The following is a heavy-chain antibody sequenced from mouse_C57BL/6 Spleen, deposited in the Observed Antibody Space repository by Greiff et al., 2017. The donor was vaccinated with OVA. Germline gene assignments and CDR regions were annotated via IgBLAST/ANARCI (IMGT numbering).Heavy chain of an antibody. CDR2: INPNNGGT. J-gene: IGHJ4*01. CDR3: ARNWDYYYAMDY. Sequence: VQLQQSGPELVKPGASVKISCKASGYTFTDYYMNWVKQSHGKSLEWIGDINPNNGGTSYNQKFKGKATLTVDKSSSTAYMELRSLTSEDSAVYYCARNWDYYYAMDYWGQGTSVTVSS. D-gene: IGHD4-1*01. V-gene: IGHV1-26*01. CDR1: GYTFTDYY.